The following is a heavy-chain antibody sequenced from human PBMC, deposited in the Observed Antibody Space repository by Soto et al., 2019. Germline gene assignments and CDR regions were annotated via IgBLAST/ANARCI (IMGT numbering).Heavy chain of an antibody. D-gene: IGHD1-26*01. CDR3: AKDLSGSYGYYYYGMDV. Sequence: QVQLVESGGGVVQPGRSLRLSCAASGFTFSSYGMHWVRQAPGKGLEWVAVISYDGSNKYYADSVKGRFTISRDNSKNTLYLQMNSLRAEDTAVYYCAKDLSGSYGYYYYGMDVW. V-gene: IGHV3-30*18. CDR1: GFTFSSYG. J-gene: IGHJ6*01. CDR2: ISYDGSNK.